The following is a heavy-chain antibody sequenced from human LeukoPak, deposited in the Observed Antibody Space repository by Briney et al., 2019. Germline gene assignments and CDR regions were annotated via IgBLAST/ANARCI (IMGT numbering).Heavy chain of an antibody. Sequence: PSETLSLTCTVSGGSISSYYWSWIRQPAGKGLEWIGRIYTSGSTQDNPSLKSRVTMSVDTSKNQVSLKVSSVTAADTAVYYCATTAEWLGTYYFDYWGQGTLVTVSS. V-gene: IGHV4-4*07. CDR1: GGSISSYY. CDR3: ATTAEWLGTYYFDY. J-gene: IGHJ4*02. CDR2: IYTSGST. D-gene: IGHD6-19*01.